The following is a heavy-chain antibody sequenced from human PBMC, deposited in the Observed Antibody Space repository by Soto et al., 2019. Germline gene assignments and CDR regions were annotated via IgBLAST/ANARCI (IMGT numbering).Heavy chain of an antibody. Sequence: PSETLSLTCTVSGGSISDDYWSWIRQPPGKGLEWIGHISHSGSTNYNPSLKSRVTISVDTSKRQFSLKLSSLRAEDTAVYYCVKWNNFALTGTTYYFYGMDVWGQGTTVTVSS. CDR1: GGSISDDY. V-gene: IGHV4-59*01. CDR2: ISHSGST. J-gene: IGHJ6*02. D-gene: IGHD1-7*01. CDR3: VKWNNFALTGTTYYFYGMDV.